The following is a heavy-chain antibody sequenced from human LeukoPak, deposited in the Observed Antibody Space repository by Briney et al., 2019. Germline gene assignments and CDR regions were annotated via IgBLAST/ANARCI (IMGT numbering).Heavy chain of an antibody. J-gene: IGHJ4*02. V-gene: IGHV4-59*08. Sequence: SETLSLTCTVSGGSISSYYWSWIRQPPGKGLEWIGYIYYSGSTNYNPSLKSRVTISVDTSKNQFSLKLSSVTAADTAVYYCAIFYYGSGSYAHDYWGQGTLVTVSS. CDR3: AIFYYGSGSYAHDY. CDR2: IYYSGST. D-gene: IGHD3-10*01. CDR1: GGSISSYY.